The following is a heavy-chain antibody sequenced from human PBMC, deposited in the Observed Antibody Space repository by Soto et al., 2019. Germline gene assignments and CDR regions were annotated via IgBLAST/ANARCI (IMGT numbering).Heavy chain of an antibody. CDR2: IWYDGSNK. CDR3: ARDKSTGGRTKAYCYFDY. CDR1: GFTFSSYG. V-gene: IGHV3-33*01. J-gene: IGHJ4*02. D-gene: IGHD7-27*01. Sequence: QVQLVESGGGVVQPGRSLRLSCAASGFTFSSYGMHWVRQAPGKGLEWVAVIWYDGSNKYYADSVKGRFTISRDNSKNRLYLQMNSLRAEDTAVYYCARDKSTGGRTKAYCYFDYWGQGTLVTVSS.